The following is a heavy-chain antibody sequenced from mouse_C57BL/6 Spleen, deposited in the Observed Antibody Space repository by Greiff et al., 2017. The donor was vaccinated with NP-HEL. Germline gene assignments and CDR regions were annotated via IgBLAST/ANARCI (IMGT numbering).Heavy chain of an antibody. J-gene: IGHJ2*01. V-gene: IGHV1-4*01. CDR3: ARKGNHYYFDY. CDR1: GYTFTSYT. CDR2: INPSSGYT. Sequence: VQRVESGAELARPGASVKMSCKASGYTFTSYTMHWVKQRPGQGLEWIGYINPSSGYTKYNQKFKDKATLTADKSSSTAYMQLSSLTSEDSAVYYCARKGNHYYFDYWGQGTTLTVSS.